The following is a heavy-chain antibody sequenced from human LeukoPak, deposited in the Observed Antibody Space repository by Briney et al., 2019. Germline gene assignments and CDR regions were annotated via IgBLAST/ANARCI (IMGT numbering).Heavy chain of an antibody. J-gene: IGHJ3*02. V-gene: IGHV1-18*01. D-gene: IGHD3-16*01. CDR1: GYTFTSYG. CDR3: ARPTGGTTLILIDNIHDAFDI. CDR2: ISAYNGNT. Sequence: ASVKVSCKVSGYTFTSYGISGVRPDPGQGLEWIGWISAYNGNTNYAQQFQGNVTMTTAPSTSTAYMELRGLRSDDTAVYYCARPTGGTTLILIDNIHDAFDIWGQGTMVTVSS.